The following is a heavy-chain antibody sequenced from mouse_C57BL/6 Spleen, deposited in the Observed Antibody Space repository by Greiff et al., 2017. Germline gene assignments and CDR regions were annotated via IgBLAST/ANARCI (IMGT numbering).Heavy chain of an antibody. V-gene: IGHV1-53*01. J-gene: IGHJ1*03. CDR1: GYTFTSFW. CDR2: INPSNGGT. D-gene: IGHD2-5*01. CDR3: ARRAYYSKYEYFEV. Sequence: QVQLQQPGTELVKPGASVKLSCKASGYTFTSFWMHWVKQRPGQGLEWIGNINPSNGGTNYNEKFKSKATLTVDKSSSTAYMQLSSLTSEDSAVYDCARRAYYSKYEYFEVWGTGTTVTVSS.